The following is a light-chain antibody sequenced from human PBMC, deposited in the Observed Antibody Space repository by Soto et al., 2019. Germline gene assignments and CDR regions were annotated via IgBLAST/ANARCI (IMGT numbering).Light chain of an antibody. CDR2: AAS. CDR1: QSLLDSDD. V-gene: IGKV1-17*01. CDR3: LQHNSYPRT. J-gene: IGKJ1*01. Sequence: MTQTPLSLPVTPGEPASISCRSSQSLLDSDDGNTYLDWYQQKPGKAPKRLIYAASSLQSGVPSRFSGSGSGTEFTLTISSLQPEDFATYYCLQHNSYPRTFGQGTKVDIK.